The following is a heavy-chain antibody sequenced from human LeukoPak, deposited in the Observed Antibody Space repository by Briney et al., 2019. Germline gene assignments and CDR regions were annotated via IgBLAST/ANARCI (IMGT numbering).Heavy chain of an antibody. Sequence: SGGSLGLSCAASGFSFNESYMTWNRQAPGKGLEWVAYISGRGFSMYYADSVKGRFTISRDNARNSLYSNMSSLRADDTAVYYCARGKRRFDYWGQGTLVTVSS. CDR2: ISGRGFSM. CDR3: ARGKRRFDY. V-gene: IGHV3-11*01. CDR1: GFSFNESY. J-gene: IGHJ4*02.